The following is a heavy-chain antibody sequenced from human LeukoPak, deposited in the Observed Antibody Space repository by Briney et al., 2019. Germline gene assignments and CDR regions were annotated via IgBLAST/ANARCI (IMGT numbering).Heavy chain of an antibody. D-gene: IGHD3-3*01. CDR2: ISAYNGNT. CDR3: ARGGYYDFWRRRDIYYYGMDV. CDR1: GYTFTSYG. J-gene: IGHJ6*02. Sequence: ASVKVSCKASGYTFTSYGISWVRQAPGQGLEWMGWISAYNGNTNYAQKLQGRVTMTTDTSTSTAYMGLRSLRSDDTAVYYCARGGYYDFWRRRDIYYYGMDVWGQGTTVTVSS. V-gene: IGHV1-18*01.